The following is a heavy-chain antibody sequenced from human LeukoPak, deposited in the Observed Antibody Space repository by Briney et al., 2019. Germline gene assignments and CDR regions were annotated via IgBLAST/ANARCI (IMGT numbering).Heavy chain of an antibody. CDR3: AKGTLRYFDWLFHFDY. CDR2: ISSSGSTI. CDR1: GFTFSSYE. D-gene: IGHD3-9*01. Sequence: GGSLRLSCAASGFTFSSYEMNWVRQAPGKGLEWVSYISSSGSTIYYADSVKGRFTISRDNAKNSLYLQMNSLRAEDTAVYYCAKGTLRYFDWLFHFDYWGQGTLVTVSS. V-gene: IGHV3-48*03. J-gene: IGHJ4*02.